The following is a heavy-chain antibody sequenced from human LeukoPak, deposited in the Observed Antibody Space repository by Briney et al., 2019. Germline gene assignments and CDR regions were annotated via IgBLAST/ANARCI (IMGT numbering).Heavy chain of an antibody. CDR3: ARQSARYNWNDRWFDP. D-gene: IGHD1-1*01. CDR2: INHSGST. CDR1: GGSFSGYY. J-gene: IGHJ5*02. Sequence: KTSETLSLTCTVYGGSFSGYYWSWIRQPPGKGLEWIGEINHSGSTNYNPSLKSRVTISVDTSKNQFSLKLSSVTAADTAVYYCARQSARYNWNDRWFDPWGQGTLVTVSS. V-gene: IGHV4-34*01.